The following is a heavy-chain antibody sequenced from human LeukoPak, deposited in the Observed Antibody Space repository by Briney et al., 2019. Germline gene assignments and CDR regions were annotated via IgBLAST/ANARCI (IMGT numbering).Heavy chain of an antibody. CDR1: GGTFSSYA. V-gene: IGHV7-4-1*02. D-gene: IGHD4-17*01. CDR3: ARDLKARHLYGDPPFDY. CDR2: INTNTGNP. J-gene: IGHJ4*02. Sequence: ASVKVSCKASGGTFSSYAISWVRQAPGQGLEWMGWINTNTGNPTYAQGFTGRFVFSLDTSVSTAYLQISSLKAEDTAVYYCARDLKARHLYGDPPFDYWGQGTLVTVSS.